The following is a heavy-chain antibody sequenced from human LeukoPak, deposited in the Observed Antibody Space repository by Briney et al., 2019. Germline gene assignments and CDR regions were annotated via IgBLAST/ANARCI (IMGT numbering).Heavy chain of an antibody. J-gene: IGHJ4*02. D-gene: IGHD1-1*01. CDR3: ARVVTTGDFDY. CDR1: GFTFSSYS. Sequence: GGSLRLSCAASGFTFSSYSMNWVRQAPAKGLEWASYISSSSSTIYYADSVKGRFTISRDNAKNSLYLQMNSLRAEDTAVYYCARVVTTGDFDYWGQGTLVTVSS. CDR2: ISSSSSTI. V-gene: IGHV3-48*04.